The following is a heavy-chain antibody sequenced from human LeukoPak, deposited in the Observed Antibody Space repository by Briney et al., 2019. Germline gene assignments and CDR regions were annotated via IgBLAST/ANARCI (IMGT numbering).Heavy chain of an antibody. CDR1: GFTFSSHS. V-gene: IGHV3-21*01. D-gene: IGHD2-2*01. CDR3: VRGYCSSTSCSIDY. CDR2: ITSSGNYM. J-gene: IGHJ4*02. Sequence: PGGSLRLSCAASGFTFSSHSMNWVRQAPGKGLEWVSSITSSGNYMYYADSVKGRFTISRDNAKNSLYLQMNSLRAEDTAVYYCVRGYCSSTSCSIDYWGQGTLVTVSS.